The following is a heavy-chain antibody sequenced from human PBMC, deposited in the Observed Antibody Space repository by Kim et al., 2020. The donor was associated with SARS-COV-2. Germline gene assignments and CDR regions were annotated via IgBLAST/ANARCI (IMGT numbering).Heavy chain of an antibody. CDR3: GRGSGGWFGELYDY. V-gene: IGHV7-4-1*02. D-gene: IGHD3-10*01. CDR1: GYTFSSYA. Sequence: ASVKVSCKASGYTFSSYAMNWVRQAPGQGLEWMGWISTNTGNPTYAQGFTGRFVFSLDTSVSTAYLQISSLKAEDTAVYYCGRGSGGWFGELYDYWGQGTLVTVSS. J-gene: IGHJ4*02. CDR2: ISTNTGNP.